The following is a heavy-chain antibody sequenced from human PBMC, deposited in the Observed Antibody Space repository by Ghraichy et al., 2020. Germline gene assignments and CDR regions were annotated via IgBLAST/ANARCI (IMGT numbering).Heavy chain of an antibody. V-gene: IGHV4-59*08. CDR2: IYYSGST. CDR1: GGSIRSYY. Sequence: SETLSLTCTVSGGSIRSYYWSWIRQPPGKGLEWIGYIYYSGSTNYNPSLKSRVTISVDTSMNQFSLKLSSVTAADTAVYYCARRLYYYDAFDIWGQGTMVTGSS. J-gene: IGHJ3*02. CDR3: ARRLYYYDAFDI. D-gene: IGHD3-22*01.